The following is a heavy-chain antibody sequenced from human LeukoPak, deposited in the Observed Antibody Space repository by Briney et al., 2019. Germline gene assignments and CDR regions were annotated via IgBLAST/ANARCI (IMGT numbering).Heavy chain of an antibody. CDR3: ASAWFQVADLDY. J-gene: IGHJ4*02. CDR1: GYTFTGYY. CDR2: INPNSGGT. Sequence: ASVKVSCKGSGYTFTGYYMHWVRQAPGQGLEWMGWINPNSGGTNYAQKLQGRVTTTRDTSISTAYMELSRLRSDDTAVYYCASAWFQVADLDYWGQGTLVTVSS. D-gene: IGHD6-19*01. V-gene: IGHV1-2*02.